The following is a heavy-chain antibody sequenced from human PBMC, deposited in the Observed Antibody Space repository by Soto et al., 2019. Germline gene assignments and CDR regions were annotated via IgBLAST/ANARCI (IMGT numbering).Heavy chain of an antibody. D-gene: IGHD1-1*01. CDR3: AADLGPTYDSNDGFDP. CDR1: GFIFSHAW. Sequence: EVQLVESGGDLVKPGGSLRLSCAASGFIFSHAWFHWVRQPPGKGLELVGRVKNKGGATDYAPSVKGRFIISRDDSKDMVYLQMSSLRTEDTAIYYCAADLGPTYDSNDGFDPWGQGTLVTVSS. J-gene: IGHJ5*02. CDR2: VKNKGGAT. V-gene: IGHV3-15*07.